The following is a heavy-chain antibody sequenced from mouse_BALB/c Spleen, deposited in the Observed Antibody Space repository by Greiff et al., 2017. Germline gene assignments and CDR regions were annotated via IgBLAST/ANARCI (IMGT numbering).Heavy chain of an antibody. Sequence: VKLQESGAELVRPGSSVKISCKASGYAFSSYWMNWVKQRPGQGLEWIGQIYPGDGDTNYNGKFKGKATLTADKSSSTAYMQLSSLTSEDSAVYFCARTARASWFAYWGQGTLVTVSA. CDR3: ARTARASWFAY. CDR1: GYAFSSYW. J-gene: IGHJ3*01. CDR2: IYPGDGDT. D-gene: IGHD3-1*01. V-gene: IGHV1-80*01.